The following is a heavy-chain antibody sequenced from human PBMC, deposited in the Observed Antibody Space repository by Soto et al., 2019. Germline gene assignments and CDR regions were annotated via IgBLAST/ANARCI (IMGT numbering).Heavy chain of an antibody. CDR1: GGPVRDAYSY. CDR2: LSYTGST. V-gene: IGHV4-30-4*01. CDR3: DRELEGGVFDI. Sequence: SETLSLTCTVSGGPVRDAYSYWTWIRQPPGKGLEWMGYLSYTGSTYYNPSLRNRATISVDESSNHLSLRLSSVTAADTAVYYRDRELEGGVFDIWGRGTLVTVSS. D-gene: IGHD2-8*02. J-gene: IGHJ3*02.